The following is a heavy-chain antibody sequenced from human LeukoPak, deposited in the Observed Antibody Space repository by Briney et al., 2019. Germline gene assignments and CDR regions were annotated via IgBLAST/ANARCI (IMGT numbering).Heavy chain of an antibody. V-gene: IGHV4-59*01. CDR1: GVSIGSSY. Sequence: PSETLSLTCTVSGVSIGSSYWSWIRQPPGKRLEWIGYIYHSGSTNSNPSLKSRVTISADTSKNHFSLKLNSVTAADTAVYYCVRGNYDSRGYSNAFDIWGQGAMVTVSS. D-gene: IGHD3-22*01. CDR2: IYHSGST. CDR3: VRGNYDSRGYSNAFDI. J-gene: IGHJ3*02.